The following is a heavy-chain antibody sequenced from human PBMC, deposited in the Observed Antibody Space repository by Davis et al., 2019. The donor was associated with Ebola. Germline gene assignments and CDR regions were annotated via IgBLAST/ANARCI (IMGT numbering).Heavy chain of an antibody. CDR2: ISAYNGNT. CDR3: ARDTGGWSSYFDY. Sequence: AASVKVSCKASGYTFTSYGISWVRQAPGQGLEWMGWISAYNGNTNYAQKYQGRVTLTWDTSASTAYMELSGLRSEDTAVYHCARDTGGWSSYFDYWGQGTLVTVSS. D-gene: IGHD6-19*01. V-gene: IGHV1-18*04. CDR1: GYTFTSYG. J-gene: IGHJ4*02.